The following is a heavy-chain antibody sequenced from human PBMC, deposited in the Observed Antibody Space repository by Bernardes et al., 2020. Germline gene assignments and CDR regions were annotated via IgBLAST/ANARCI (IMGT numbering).Heavy chain of an antibody. CDR1: GFTFSSYE. CDR3: ARVDTAHAT. CDR2: ISSSGSTI. J-gene: IGHJ5*02. D-gene: IGHD5-18*01. V-gene: IGHV3-48*03. Sequence: GGSLRLSCAASGFTFSSYELNWVRQAPGKGLEWVSYISSSGSTIYYADSVKGRFTISRDNAKNSLYLQMNSLRAEDTAVYYCARVDTAHATWGQGTLGTVPS.